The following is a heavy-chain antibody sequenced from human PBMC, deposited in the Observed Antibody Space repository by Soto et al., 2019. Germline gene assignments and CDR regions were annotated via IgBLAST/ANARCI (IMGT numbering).Heavy chain of an antibody. CDR1: GVSISSGDYY. CDR2: IYYSGST. V-gene: IGHV4-30-4*01. J-gene: IGHJ4*02. Sequence: PSETLSLTCTVSGVSISSGDYYWSWIRQPPGKGLEWIGYIYYSGSTYYNPSLKSRVTISVDTSKNQFSLKLSSVTAADTAVYYCARDGNYYDSSGPRWGQGTLVTVSS. CDR3: ARDGNYYDSSGPR. D-gene: IGHD3-22*01.